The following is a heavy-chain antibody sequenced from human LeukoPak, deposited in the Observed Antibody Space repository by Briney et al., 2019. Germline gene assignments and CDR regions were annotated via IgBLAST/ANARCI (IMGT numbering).Heavy chain of an antibody. D-gene: IGHD5-12*01. J-gene: IGHJ4*02. V-gene: IGHV4-39*01. CDR3: ARGLVGTIALAY. CDR2: IYYSGST. CDR1: GGSFSSSTYY. Sequence: EASETLSLTCTVSGGSFSSSTYYWGWIRQPPGKGLEWIGSIYYSGSTYYNPSLKSRVIISVDTSKNQFSLKLSSVTATDTAVYYCARGLVGTIALAYWGQGTLVTVSS.